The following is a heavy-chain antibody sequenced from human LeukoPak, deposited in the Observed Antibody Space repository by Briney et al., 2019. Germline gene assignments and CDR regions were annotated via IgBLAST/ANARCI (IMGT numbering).Heavy chain of an antibody. CDR3: ARPIAAAGTTYYYGMDV. J-gene: IGHJ6*02. CDR2: ISYDGSNK. V-gene: IGHV3-30-3*01. D-gene: IGHD6-13*01. CDR1: GFTFSSYA. Sequence: GGSLRLSCAASGFTFSSYAMHWVRQAPGKGLEWVAVISYDGSNKYYADSVKGRFTISRDNSKNTLYLQMNSLRAEDTAVYYCARPIAAAGTTYYYGMDVWGQGTTVTVSS.